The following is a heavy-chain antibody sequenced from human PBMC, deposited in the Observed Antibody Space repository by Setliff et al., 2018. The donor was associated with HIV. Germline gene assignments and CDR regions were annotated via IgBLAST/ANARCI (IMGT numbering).Heavy chain of an antibody. D-gene: IGHD2-2*01. CDR1: GGTFSSYA. CDR2: IMPIFGPA. CDR3: ARESACSSTSCPKVLDY. J-gene: IGHJ4*02. Sequence: SVKVSCKASGGTFSSYAISWVRQAPGQGLEWMGGIMPIFGPANYAQKFQGRVTITRDEFTNTGYMELSSLRSEDTAVYYCARESACSSTSCPKVLDYWGQGTLVTVSS. V-gene: IGHV1-69*13.